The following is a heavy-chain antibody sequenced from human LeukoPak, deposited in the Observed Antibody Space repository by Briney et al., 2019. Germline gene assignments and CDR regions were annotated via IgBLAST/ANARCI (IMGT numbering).Heavy chain of an antibody. CDR3: AVTTDITGEGEPNWFDP. V-gene: IGHV4-34*01. CDR2: INHSGST. CDR1: GGSFSGYY. J-gene: IGHJ5*02. Sequence: KPSETLSLTCAVYGGSFSGYYWSWIRQPPGKGLEWIGEINHSGSTNYNPSLKSRVTIPVDTSKNQFSLKLSSVTAADTAVYYCAVTTDITGEGEPNWFDPWGQGTLVTVSS. D-gene: IGHD2/OR15-2a*01.